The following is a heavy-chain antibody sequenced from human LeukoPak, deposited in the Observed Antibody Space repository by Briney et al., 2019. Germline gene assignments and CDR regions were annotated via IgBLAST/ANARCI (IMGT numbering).Heavy chain of an antibody. V-gene: IGHV3-7*01. CDR1: GFTFSSYW. Sequence: PGGSLRLSCASSGFTFSSYWMSWVRQAPGKGLEWVANINEDGSGKNYVDSVKGRFTISRDNAEKSLYLQMNSLRVEDTAGYYCARDVPAQKQEFDYWGQGTLVTVSS. CDR2: INEDGSGK. CDR3: ARDVPAQKQEFDY. D-gene: IGHD3-10*02. J-gene: IGHJ4*02.